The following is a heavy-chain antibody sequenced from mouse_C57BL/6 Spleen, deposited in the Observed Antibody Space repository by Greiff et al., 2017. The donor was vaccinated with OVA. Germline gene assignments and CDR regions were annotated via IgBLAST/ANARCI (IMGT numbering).Heavy chain of an antibody. D-gene: IGHD1-1*01. J-gene: IGHJ1*03. CDR3: ARYYYDDSSDWYCDV. CDR1: GYTFTSYW. CDR2: IDPSDSET. Sequence: QVQLQQPGAELVRPGSSVKLSCKASGYTFTSYWMHWVKQRPIQGLEWIGNIDPSDSETHYNQKFKDKATVTVDKSSSTAYMQLSSLTSEDSAVYYCARYYYDDSSDWYCDVWGTGTTVTVSS. V-gene: IGHV1-52*01.